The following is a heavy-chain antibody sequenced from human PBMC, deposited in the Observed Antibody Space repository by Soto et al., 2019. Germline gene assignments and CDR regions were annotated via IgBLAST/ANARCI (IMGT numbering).Heavy chain of an antibody. CDR3: VRGGITIFGEVIHYYYYGMEV. V-gene: IGHV1-2*04. D-gene: IGHD3-3*01. J-gene: IGHJ6*02. CDR1: GYTLTGYY. CDR2: INPNRGGT. Sequence: ASVKVSCKASGYTLTGYYMPWVRQAPGQGLEWMGWINPNRGGTNYAQKFQGWVTMTRDTSTSTAYMELSRLRSDDTAVYYCVRGGITIFGEVIHYYYYGMEVRGRGSKVTVYS.